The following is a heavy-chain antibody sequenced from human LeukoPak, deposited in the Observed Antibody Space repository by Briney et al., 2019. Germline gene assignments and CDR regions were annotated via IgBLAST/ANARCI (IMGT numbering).Heavy chain of an antibody. D-gene: IGHD6-13*01. J-gene: IGHJ6*04. CDR1: GGSISSGGYS. CDR2: IYHSGST. Sequence: PSQTLSLTCAVSGGSISSGGYSWSWIRQPPGKGLEWIGYIYHSGSTYYNPSLKSRVTISVDRSKNQFSLKLSSVTAADTAVYYCARGGGSQVGSWYMHYYGMDVWGKGTTVTVSS. V-gene: IGHV4-30-2*01. CDR3: ARGGGSQVGSWYMHYYGMDV.